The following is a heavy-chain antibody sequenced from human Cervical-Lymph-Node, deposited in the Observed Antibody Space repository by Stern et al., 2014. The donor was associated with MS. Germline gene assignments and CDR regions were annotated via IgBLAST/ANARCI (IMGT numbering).Heavy chain of an antibody. CDR3: SRVSTYYDFGTVFYVRFEF. D-gene: IGHD3-3*01. CDR2: IIPILDTA. CDR1: GGTFSNFA. V-gene: IGHV1-69*01. Sequence: QVQLGQSGAEVTKPGSSVKVSCKTSGGTFSNFAFNWGRQAPGQALEWMGGIIPILDTADYAQEFQCRVTITADESTNTTYLDLSRRKSEDTAVYYCSRVSTYYDFGTVFYVRFEFWGQGTLVTVSS. J-gene: IGHJ4*02.